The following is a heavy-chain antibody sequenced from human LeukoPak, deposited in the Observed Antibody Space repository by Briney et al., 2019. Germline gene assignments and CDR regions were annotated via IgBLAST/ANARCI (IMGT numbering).Heavy chain of an antibody. D-gene: IGHD3-10*01. CDR2: VYNSGST. V-gene: IGHV4-61*02. Sequence: SQTLSLTCSVSGGSISSAGYYWSWIRQPAGKGLEWIGRVYNSGSTNYSPSLKSRVTISEDAPKNQFSLKLSFVTAADTAVYYCARTVSSGSPYFDSWGLGTLVTVSS. CDR1: GGSISSAGYY. CDR3: ARTVSSGSPYFDS. J-gene: IGHJ4*02.